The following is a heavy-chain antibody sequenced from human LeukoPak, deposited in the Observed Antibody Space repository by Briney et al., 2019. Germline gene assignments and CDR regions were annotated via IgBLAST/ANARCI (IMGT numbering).Heavy chain of an antibody. J-gene: IGHJ6*02. V-gene: IGHV3-48*01. CDR3: ARPRYGMDV. CDR2: ISSSSTI. CDR1: GFTFSSYS. Sequence: GGSLRLSCAASGFTFSSYSMNWVRQAPGKGLEWVSYISSSSTIYYADSVKGRFTISRDNAKNSLYLQMNSLRAEDTAVYYCARPRYGMDVWGQGTTVTVSS.